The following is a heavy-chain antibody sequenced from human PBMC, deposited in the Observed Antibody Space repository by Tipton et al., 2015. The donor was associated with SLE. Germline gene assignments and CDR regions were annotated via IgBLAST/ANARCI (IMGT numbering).Heavy chain of an antibody. CDR2: IYYSGST. J-gene: IGHJ6*02. CDR1: GGSISSHY. V-gene: IGHV4-59*11. D-gene: IGHD6-19*01. Sequence: GLVKPSETLSLTCTVSGGSISSHYWSWIRQPPGKGLEWIGYIYYSGSTNYNPSLKSRVTISVDTSKNQFSLKLTSVTAADTAVYYCARVGSFYGMDVWGQGTTVTVSS. CDR3: ARVGSFYGMDV.